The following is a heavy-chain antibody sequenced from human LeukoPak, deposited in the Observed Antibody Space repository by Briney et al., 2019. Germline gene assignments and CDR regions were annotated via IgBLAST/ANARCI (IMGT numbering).Heavy chain of an antibody. Sequence: PGGSLRLSCTASGFTFGDYAMSWVRQAPGKGLEWVGFIRSKAYGGTTEYAASVKGRFTISRDDSKSIAYPQMNSLKTEDTAVYYCTRESRRGPFDYWGQGTLVTVSS. J-gene: IGHJ4*02. CDR3: TRESRRGPFDY. CDR2: IRSKAYGGTT. D-gene: IGHD3-10*01. V-gene: IGHV3-49*04. CDR1: GFTFGDYA.